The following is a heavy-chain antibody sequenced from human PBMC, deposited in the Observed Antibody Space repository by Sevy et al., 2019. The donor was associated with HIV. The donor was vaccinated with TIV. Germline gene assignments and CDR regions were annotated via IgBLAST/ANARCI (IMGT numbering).Heavy chain of an antibody. CDR1: GFTFSAYV. CDR3: ARDALSGTSAY. CDR2: ISSSGRYI. D-gene: IGHD1-7*01. J-gene: IGHJ4*02. V-gene: IGHV3-21*01. Sequence: GGSLRLSCAASGFTFSAYVMNWVRQGPGKGLEWVSSISSSGRYIYYEDSMQGRFTISRDNAEDSLYLQVNNLRAEDTAVYYCARDALSGTSAYWGQGTLVTVSS.